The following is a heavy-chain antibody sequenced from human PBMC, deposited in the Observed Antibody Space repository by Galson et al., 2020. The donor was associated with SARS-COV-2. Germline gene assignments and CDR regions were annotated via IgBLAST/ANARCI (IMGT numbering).Heavy chain of an antibody. CDR3: TRDVSGGASDI. V-gene: IGHV3-30*04. CDR2: ISHDGKIQ. CDR1: GSTFTNYA. Sequence: GGSLRLSCAASGSTFTNYAMHWVRQAPGKGLEWRTVISHDGKIQVYADSVKGRFTISRDNSGNMVFLQIVSLRPDDTALYYCTRDVSGGASDIWGQGTMVTVSS. D-gene: IGHD3-10*02. J-gene: IGHJ3*02.